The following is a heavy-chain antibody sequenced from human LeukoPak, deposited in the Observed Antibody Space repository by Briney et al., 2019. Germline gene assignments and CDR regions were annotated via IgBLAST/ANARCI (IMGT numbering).Heavy chain of an antibody. J-gene: IGHJ5*02. V-gene: IGHV4-34*01. CDR2: INHSGST. CDR3: ARGGRYFDRLLYGGWFDP. D-gene: IGHD3-9*01. Sequence: SETPSLTCAVYGGSFSGYYWSWIRQPPGKGLEWIGEINHSGSTDYNPSLKSRVTISVDTSKNQFSLKLSSVTAADTAVYYCARGGRYFDRLLYGGWFDPWGQGTLVTVSS. CDR1: GGSFSGYY.